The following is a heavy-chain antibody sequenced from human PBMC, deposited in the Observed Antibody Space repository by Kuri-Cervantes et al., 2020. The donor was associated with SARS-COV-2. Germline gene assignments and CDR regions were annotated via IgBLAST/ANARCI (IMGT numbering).Heavy chain of an antibody. CDR3: AKDWSY. Sequence: GESLKISCAASGFTFRSYSMMWVRQAPGKGLEWVSSISSGGDYIYYADSMKGRFTISRDNSKNTLYLQMNSLRAEDTAVYYCAKDWSYWGQGTLVTISS. CDR1: GFTFRSYS. V-gene: IGHV3-21*01. J-gene: IGHJ4*02. CDR2: ISSGGDYI.